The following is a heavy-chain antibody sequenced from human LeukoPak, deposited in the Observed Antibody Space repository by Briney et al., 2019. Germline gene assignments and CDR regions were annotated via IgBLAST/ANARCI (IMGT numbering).Heavy chain of an antibody. CDR3: ARDIRIVGATSFQH. V-gene: IGHV1-18*01. J-gene: IGHJ1*01. D-gene: IGHD1-26*01. CDR2: ISAYNGNT. CDR1: GYTFTSYG. Sequence: ASVKVCCKASGYTFTSYGISWVRQAPGQGLEWMGWISAYNGNTNYAQKLQGRVTMTTDTSTSTAYMELRSLRSDDTAVYYCARDIRIVGATSFQHWGQGTLVTVSS.